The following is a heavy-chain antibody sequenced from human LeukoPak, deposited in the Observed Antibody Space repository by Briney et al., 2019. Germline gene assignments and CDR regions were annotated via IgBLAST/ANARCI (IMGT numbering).Heavy chain of an antibody. V-gene: IGHV1-18*01. CDR2: ISAYNGNT. CDR1: GYTFTSYG. Sequence: ASVKVSCKASGYTFTSYGISWVRQAPGQGLEWMGWISAYNGNTNYAQKLQGRVTMTTDTSTSTAYMELRSLRSDDTAVYYCVRDVRVWFGELMSFDYWGQGTLVTVSS. D-gene: IGHD3-10*01. CDR3: VRDVRVWFGELMSFDY. J-gene: IGHJ4*02.